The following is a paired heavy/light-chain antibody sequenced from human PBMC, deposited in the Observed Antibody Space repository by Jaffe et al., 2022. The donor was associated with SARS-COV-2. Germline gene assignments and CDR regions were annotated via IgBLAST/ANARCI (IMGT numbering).Light chain of an antibody. Sequence: EIVMTQSPATLSVSPGERATLSCTASQSVSSNLAWYQQKPGQAPRLLIYGSSTGATGIPARFSGSGSETDFTLTISSLQSEDIAVYYCQQYNNWPLTFGGGTKVDIK. CDR3: QQYNNWPLT. J-gene: IGKJ4*01. V-gene: IGKV3-15*01. CDR2: GSS. CDR1: QSVSSN.
Heavy chain of an antibody. CDR3: ARSLRGSASYNWFDP. J-gene: IGHJ5*02. CDR1: GGSIYRSNNY. D-gene: IGHD3-16*01. V-gene: IGHV4-39*01. Sequence: QVQLQESGPGLVKPSETLSLNCTVSGGSIYRSNNYWGWIRQPPGKGPEWLGSVYFNGNTYDNPSLKSRVTISVDTSKNQFSLKLSSVTAADTAIYYCARSLRGSASYNWFDPWGQGTLVTVSS. CDR2: VYFNGNT.